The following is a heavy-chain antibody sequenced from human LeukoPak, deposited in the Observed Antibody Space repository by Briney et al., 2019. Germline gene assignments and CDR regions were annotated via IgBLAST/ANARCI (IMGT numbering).Heavy chain of an antibody. V-gene: IGHV4-34*01. D-gene: IGHD2-2*01. Sequence: PSETLSLTCAVYGGSFSGYYWSWIRQPPGKGLEWIGEINHSGSTNYNPSLKSRVTISVDTSKNQFSLKLSSVTAADTAVYYCARYCSSTSCHLAGFDPWGQGTLVTVSS. CDR3: ARYCSSTSCHLAGFDP. J-gene: IGHJ5*02. CDR2: INHSGST. CDR1: GGSFSGYY.